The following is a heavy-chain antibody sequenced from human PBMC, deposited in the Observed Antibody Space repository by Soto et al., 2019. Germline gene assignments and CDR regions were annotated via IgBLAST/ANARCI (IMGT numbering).Heavy chain of an antibody. CDR3: ARYSGYEGLRFDP. Sequence: QVQLQESGPGLVKPSQTLSLTCTVSGGSISSGDYYWSWIRQPPGKGLEWIGYIFYSGSTYCNPPLKSRVPXSXDXXKHPFSLKLSSVTAADTAVYYCARYSGYEGLRFDPWGQGTLVTVSS. CDR2: IFYSGST. J-gene: IGHJ5*02. CDR1: GGSISSGDYY. V-gene: IGHV4-30-4*01. D-gene: IGHD5-12*01.